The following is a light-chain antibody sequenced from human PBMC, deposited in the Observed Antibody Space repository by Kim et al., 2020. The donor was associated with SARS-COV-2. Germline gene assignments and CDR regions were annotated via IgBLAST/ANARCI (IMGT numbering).Light chain of an antibody. CDR1: SSNIGAGYD. CDR3: QSYDTSLTGYV. CDR2: GDN. Sequence: QSVLTQPPSVSGAPGQRVTISCTGSSSNIGAGYDVHWYQQLPGTVPKLLIHGDNNRPSGVPDRFSGSKSGASASLAITGLQAEDEADYYCQSYDTSLTGYVFGTGTKVTVL. J-gene: IGLJ1*01. V-gene: IGLV1-40*01.